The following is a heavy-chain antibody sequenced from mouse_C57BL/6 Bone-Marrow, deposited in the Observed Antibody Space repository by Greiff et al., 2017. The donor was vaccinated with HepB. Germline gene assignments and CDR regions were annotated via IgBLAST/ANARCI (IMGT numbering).Heavy chain of an antibody. D-gene: IGHD1-1*01. CDR3: ARWGIYYYGSSYWYFDV. V-gene: IGHV1-64*01. CDR1: GYTFTSYW. CDR2: IHPNSGST. Sequence: VQLQQPGAELVKPGASVKLSCKASGYTFTSYWMHWVKQRPGQGLEWIGMIHPNSGSTNYNEKFKSKATLTVDKSSSTAYMQLSSLTSEDSAVYYCARWGIYYYGSSYWYFDVWGTGTTVTVSS. J-gene: IGHJ1*03.